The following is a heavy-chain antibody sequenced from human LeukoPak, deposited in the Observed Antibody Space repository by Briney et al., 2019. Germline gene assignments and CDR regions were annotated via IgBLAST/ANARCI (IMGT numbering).Heavy chain of an antibody. CDR2: IRYDGSNK. CDR3: AKDSPHYGDYVGGY. CDR1: GFTFSSYG. D-gene: IGHD4-17*01. V-gene: IGHV3-30*02. Sequence: AGSLRFSCAASGFTFSSYGMHWVRQAPGKGLEWVAFIRYDGSNKYYADSVKGRFTISRDNSKTTMYLQMNSLKAEDTAVYYCAKDSPHYGDYVGGYWGQGTLVTVSS. J-gene: IGHJ4*02.